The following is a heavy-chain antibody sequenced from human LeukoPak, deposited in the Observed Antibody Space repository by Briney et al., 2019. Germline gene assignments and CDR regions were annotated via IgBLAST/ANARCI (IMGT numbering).Heavy chain of an antibody. CDR1: GGSISSYY. CDR3: ARGYGDYDGP. V-gene: IGHV4-59*01. Sequence: SETLSLTCTVSGGSISSYYWSWIRQPPGKGLEWIGYIYYSGSTNYNPSLKSRVTISVDTSKNQFSLKLSSVTAADTAVYYCARGYGDYDGPWGQGTLVTVSS. CDR2: IYYSGST. J-gene: IGHJ5*02. D-gene: IGHD4-17*01.